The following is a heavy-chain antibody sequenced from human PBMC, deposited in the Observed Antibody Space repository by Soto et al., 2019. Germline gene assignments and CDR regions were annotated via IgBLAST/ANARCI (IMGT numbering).Heavy chain of an antibody. D-gene: IGHD1-7*01. CDR3: ARDVGAGTNPGY. Sequence: QVQLVESGGGLVKPGGSLRLSCAASGFTFSDYYMSWIRQAPGKGLEWISYIGTSTGVIYYTDPVRGRFTISRDNAENSLYLQMNSLRAEDTAVYYCARDVGAGTNPGYWGQGTLVTVSP. CDR1: GFTFSDYY. V-gene: IGHV3-11*01. CDR2: IGTSTGVI. J-gene: IGHJ4*02.